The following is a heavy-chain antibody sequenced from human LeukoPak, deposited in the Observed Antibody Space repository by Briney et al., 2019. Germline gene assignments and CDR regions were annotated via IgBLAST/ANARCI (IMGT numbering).Heavy chain of an antibody. J-gene: IGHJ4*02. CDR3: ARDRYYGSGSYSGYFDY. V-gene: IGHV3-48*01. CDR1: GFTLSSYS. D-gene: IGHD3-10*01. CDR2: ISSSSNTI. Sequence: GGSLRLTCAASGFTLSSYSLNWVRQAPGKGLEWVSYISSSSNTIYYADSVKGRFTISRDNAKNSLYLQMNSLRAEDTAVYYCARDRYYGSGSYSGYFDYWGQGTLVTVSS.